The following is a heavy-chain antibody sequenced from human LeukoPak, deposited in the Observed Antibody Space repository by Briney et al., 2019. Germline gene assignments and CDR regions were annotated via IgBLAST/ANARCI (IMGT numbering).Heavy chain of an antibody. CDR1: GGTFNNYA. V-gene: IGHV1-69*13. CDR2: IIPVLGTA. J-gene: IGHJ3*02. Sequence: SVKVSCKASGGTFNNYAIICVRQAPGQGLEWMGGIIPVLGTAKYAQEFQDRVTITADESTNTAYMGLSSMKSEDTAVYFCARDRHCNGTSCLVHDYGDYLGDAFDIWGQGTIVAVSS. D-gene: IGHD4-17*01. CDR3: ARDRHCNGTSCLVHDYGDYLGDAFDI.